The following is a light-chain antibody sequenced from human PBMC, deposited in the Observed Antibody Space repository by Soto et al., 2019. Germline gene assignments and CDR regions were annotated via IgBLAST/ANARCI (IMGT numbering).Light chain of an antibody. V-gene: IGKV3-20*01. CDR1: QSVSSN. Sequence: EIVMTQSPATLSVSPGERVTLSCRASQSVSSNLAWYQQKPGQAPRLLIYGASSRATGIPDRFSGSGSGTDFTLTISRLEPEDFAVYYCQQYSSSITFGQGARLEIK. CDR3: QQYSSSIT. CDR2: GAS. J-gene: IGKJ5*01.